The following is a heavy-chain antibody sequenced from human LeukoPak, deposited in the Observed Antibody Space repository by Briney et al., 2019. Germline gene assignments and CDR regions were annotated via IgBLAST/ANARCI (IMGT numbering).Heavy chain of an antibody. D-gene: IGHD3-22*01. V-gene: IGHV3-23*01. CDR2: ISGSGGST. Sequence: GGSLRLSCAASGFTFSSYAMSWVRQAPGKGLEWVSAISGSGGSTYYADSVKGRFTISRDNSKNTLYLQMNSLRAEDTAVYYCAKPQADYYDSSGYYGDYYYYGMDVWGQGTTVTVSS. J-gene: IGHJ6*02. CDR1: GFTFSSYA. CDR3: AKPQADYYDSSGYYGDYYYYGMDV.